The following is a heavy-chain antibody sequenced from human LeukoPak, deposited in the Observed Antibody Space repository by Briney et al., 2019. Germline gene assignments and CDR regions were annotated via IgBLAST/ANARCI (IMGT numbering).Heavy chain of an antibody. CDR3: ARATVLGAHYFDY. CDR2: ISSSSSTI. Sequence: PGGSLRLSCAASGFTFSSYSMNWVRQAPGKGLEWVSYISSSSSTIYYADSVKGRFTISRDNAKNSLYLQMNSLRAEDTAVYYCARATVLGAHYFDYWGQGTLVTVSS. J-gene: IGHJ4*02. CDR1: GFTFSSYS. D-gene: IGHD4-17*01. V-gene: IGHV3-48*04.